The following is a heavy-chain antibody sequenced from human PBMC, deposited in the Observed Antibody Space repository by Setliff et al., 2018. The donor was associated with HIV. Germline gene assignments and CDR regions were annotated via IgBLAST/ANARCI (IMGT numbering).Heavy chain of an antibody. CDR2: INHGGST. CDR3: ARYDGYKVSFDN. V-gene: IGHV4-34*01. J-gene: IGHJ4*02. Sequence: PSETLSLTCGVYGGSLSDYYWNWIRQPPGKGLEWIAEINHGGSTNYNPSLKSRATISVDTSQNQLSLKLSSVTAADTAMYYCARYDGYKVSFDNWGPGTLVTVSS. D-gene: IGHD5-18*01. CDR1: GGSLSDYY.